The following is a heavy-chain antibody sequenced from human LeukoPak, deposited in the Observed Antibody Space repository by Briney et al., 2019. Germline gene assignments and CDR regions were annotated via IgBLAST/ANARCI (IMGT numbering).Heavy chain of an antibody. CDR2: ISGSGGST. CDR3: ATGSLGSSMSSDCCPLDY. CDR1: GLTFSSYA. Sequence: GGSLRLSCAASGLTFSSYAMSWVRQAPGKGLEWVSAISGSGGSTYYADSVKGRFTISRDNSKNTLYLQMNSLRAEDTAVYYCATGSLGSSMSSDCCPLDYWGQGTLVAVSS. D-gene: IGHD2-2*01. V-gene: IGHV3-23*01. J-gene: IGHJ4*02.